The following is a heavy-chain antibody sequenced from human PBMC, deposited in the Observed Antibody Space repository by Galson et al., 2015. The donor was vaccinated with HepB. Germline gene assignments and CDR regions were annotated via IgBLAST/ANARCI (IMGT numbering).Heavy chain of an antibody. V-gene: IGHV1-18*04. CDR1: GYTFTTYG. CDR3: ARERYSFGYSAGFDF. Sequence: SGYTFTTYGISWVRQAPGQGLEWLGWITTYNGNTSYAQSFQGRVTMTTDKSTSTAYMELRSLRSDDTAVYYCARERYSFGYSAGFDFWGQGTLVTVSS. CDR2: ITTYNGNT. J-gene: IGHJ4*02. D-gene: IGHD5-18*01.